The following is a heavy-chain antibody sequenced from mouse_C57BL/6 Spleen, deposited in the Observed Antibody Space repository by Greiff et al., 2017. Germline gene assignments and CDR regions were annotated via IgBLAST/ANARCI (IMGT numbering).Heavy chain of an antibody. Sequence: EVQRVESGAELVKPGASVKLSCTASGFNIKDYYISWVNQRTDQGLEWIGRIDPEDGETKSAPKFQGKATITTDASSNTAYLQLNSLTSYDTAVYYCAKDGYYGAYWGQGTLVTVSA. CDR1: GFNIKDYY. CDR3: AKDGYYGAY. CDR2: IDPEDGET. J-gene: IGHJ3*01. D-gene: IGHD2-3*01. V-gene: IGHV14-2*01.